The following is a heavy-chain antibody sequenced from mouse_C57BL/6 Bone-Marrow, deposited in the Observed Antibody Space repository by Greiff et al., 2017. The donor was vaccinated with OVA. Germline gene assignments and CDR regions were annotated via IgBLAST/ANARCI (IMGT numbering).Heavy chain of an antibody. V-gene: IGHV5-9*01. CDR2: ISGGGGNT. CDR3: ARRGYYFDY. Sequence: DVMLVESGGGLVKPGGSLKLSCAASGFTFSSYTMSWVRQTPEKRLEWVATISGGGGNTYYPDSVKGRFTISRDNAKNTLYLQMSSLRSEDTALYYCARRGYYFDYWGQGTTLTVSS. CDR1: GFTFSSYT. J-gene: IGHJ2*01.